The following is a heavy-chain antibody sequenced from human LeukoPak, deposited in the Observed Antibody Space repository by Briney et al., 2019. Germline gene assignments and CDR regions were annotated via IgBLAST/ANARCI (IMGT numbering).Heavy chain of an antibody. Sequence: GASVKVSCKASGYTFTGYYVHWVRQAPGQGLEHMGWINPNTGGTNYAPKFQGRVTMTRDTSISTAYMELSRLRSDDTAGYYCARGKEKTTITPLGAFDIWGQETMVTVSS. D-gene: IGHD5-24*01. CDR3: ARGKEKTTITPLGAFDI. V-gene: IGHV1-2*02. CDR1: GYTFTGYY. J-gene: IGHJ3*02. CDR2: INPNTGGT.